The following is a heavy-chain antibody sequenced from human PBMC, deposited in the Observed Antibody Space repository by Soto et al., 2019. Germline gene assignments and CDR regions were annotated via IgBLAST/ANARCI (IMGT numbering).Heavy chain of an antibody. Sequence: PGGSPRISCAASGFTFSSYSMNWVRQDPGKGLEWVSYISSSSSSTIYYADSVKGRFTISRDNAKNSLYLQMNSLRAEDTAVYYCARHPDRIAQIGWFDPWGQGTLVTVSS. V-gene: IGHV3-48*01. CDR3: ARHPDRIAQIGWFDP. J-gene: IGHJ5*02. CDR2: ISSSSSSTI. CDR1: GFTFSSYS. D-gene: IGHD6-13*01.